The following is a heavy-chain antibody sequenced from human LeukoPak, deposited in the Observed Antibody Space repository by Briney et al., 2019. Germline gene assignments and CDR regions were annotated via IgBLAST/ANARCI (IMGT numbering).Heavy chain of an antibody. D-gene: IGHD6-19*01. CDR1: GFSFSNYA. V-gene: IGHV3-23*01. CDR3: AKRPQVSGTASWYFAL. J-gene: IGHJ2*01. Sequence: GGSLRLSCAASGFSFSNYAMSWVRQAPGKGLEWVSAISGSGGSTYYADSVKGRFTISRDNSKNTLYLQMNSLRAEDTAVYYCAKRPQVSGTASWYFALWGRGTLVTVSS. CDR2: ISGSGGST.